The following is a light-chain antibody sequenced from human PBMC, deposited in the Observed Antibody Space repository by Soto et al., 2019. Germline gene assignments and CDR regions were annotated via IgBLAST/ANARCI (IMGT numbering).Light chain of an antibody. J-gene: IGLJ2*01. CDR2: EVS. CDR1: SSDIGGYNF. CDR3: SSFTISTSHVL. V-gene: IGLV2-14*03. Sequence: QSALTQPASVSGSPGQSITISCSGTSSDIGGYNFVSWYQQHPGKAPKLMIYEVSSRPSGVSRRFSGSKSGNTASLTISGLQADDEAEYYCSSFTISTSHVLFGGGTKLTVL.